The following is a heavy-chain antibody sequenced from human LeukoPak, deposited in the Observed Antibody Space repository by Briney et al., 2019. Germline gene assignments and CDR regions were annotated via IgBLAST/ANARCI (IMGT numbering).Heavy chain of an antibody. Sequence: SETLSLTCAVYGGSFSGYYWSWIRQPPGKGLEWIGEINHSGSTNYNPSLKSRVTMSVDTSKNQFSLKLSSVTAADTAVYYCARGRSGWYAYYYYYGMDVWGQGTTVTVSS. V-gene: IGHV4-34*01. CDR3: ARGRSGWYAYYYYYGMDV. CDR1: GGSFSGYY. CDR2: INHSGST. D-gene: IGHD6-19*01. J-gene: IGHJ6*02.